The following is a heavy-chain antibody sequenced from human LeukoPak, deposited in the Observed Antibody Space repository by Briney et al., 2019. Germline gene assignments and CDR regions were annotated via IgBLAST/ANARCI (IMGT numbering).Heavy chain of an antibody. CDR2: IRYDGSNK. D-gene: IGHD3-22*01. Sequence: PGGSLRLSCAASGFTFSSYGMHWGRQAPGKGLEWVAFIRYDGSNKYYADSVKGRFTISRDNSKHTLYLQMNSLRAEDTAVYYCAKRPDSYYYDSSGYYYDYWGQGTLVTVSS. CDR1: GFTFSSYG. V-gene: IGHV3-30*02. CDR3: AKRPDSYYYDSSGYYYDY. J-gene: IGHJ4*02.